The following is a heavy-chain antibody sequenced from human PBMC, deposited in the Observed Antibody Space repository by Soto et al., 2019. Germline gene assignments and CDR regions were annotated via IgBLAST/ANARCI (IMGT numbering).Heavy chain of an antibody. CDR2: IYSGGST. V-gene: IGHV3-53*04. CDR1: GFTVSSNY. Sequence: EVQLVESGGGLVQPGGSLRLSCAASGFTVSSNYMSWVRQAPGKGLEWVSVIYSGGSTYYADSVKGRFTISRHNSKNTLYLQMNSLSAEDTAVYYCARGRDCGGDCPNWFDPWGQGTLVTVSS. D-gene: IGHD2-21*02. J-gene: IGHJ5*02. CDR3: ARGRDCGGDCPNWFDP.